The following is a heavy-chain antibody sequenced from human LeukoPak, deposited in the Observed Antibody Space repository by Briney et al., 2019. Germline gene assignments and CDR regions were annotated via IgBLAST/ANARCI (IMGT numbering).Heavy chain of an antibody. CDR1: GFTFSTYA. V-gene: IGHV3-23*01. D-gene: IGHD3-10*01. CDR3: ARGDGGLVDY. CDR2: ISGSGDST. J-gene: IGHJ4*02. Sequence: GGSLRLSCAASGFTFSTYAVNWVRQAPGKGLEWVSTISGSGDSTYYADSVKGRFTISRDNSKNTLYLQMNSLRAEDTAVYYCARGDGGLVDYWGQGTLVTVSS.